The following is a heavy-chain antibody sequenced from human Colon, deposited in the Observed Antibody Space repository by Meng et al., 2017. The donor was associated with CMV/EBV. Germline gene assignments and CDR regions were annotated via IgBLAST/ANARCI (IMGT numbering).Heavy chain of an antibody. V-gene: IGHV3-30*09. J-gene: IGHJ3*01. CDR2: TSFDGGNK. D-gene: IGHD2-21*01. CDR3: ARDSRYCGLTTCYAFDL. Sequence: GESLKISCAGSGPMFSAFSIHWVRQAPGKGLEWVALTSFDGGNKEYTDSVKGRFALSRDNSKNILYLEMTDLRPEDTAIYYCARDSRYCGLTTCYAFDLWGPGTLVTVSS. CDR1: GPMFSAFS.